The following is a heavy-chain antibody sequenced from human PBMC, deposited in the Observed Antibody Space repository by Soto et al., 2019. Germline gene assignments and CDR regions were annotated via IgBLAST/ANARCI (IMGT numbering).Heavy chain of an antibody. D-gene: IGHD5-18*01. CDR2: TSAYNGNT. CDR1: GYTFTSYG. CDR3: ARVRSYGPYSSFDY. Sequence: ASVKVSCKASGYTFTSYGISWVRQAPGQGLEWMGWTSAYNGNTNYAQKLQGRVTMTTDTSTSTAYMELRSLRSDDTAVYYCARVRSYGPYSSFDYWGQGTLVTVSS. V-gene: IGHV1-18*01. J-gene: IGHJ4*02.